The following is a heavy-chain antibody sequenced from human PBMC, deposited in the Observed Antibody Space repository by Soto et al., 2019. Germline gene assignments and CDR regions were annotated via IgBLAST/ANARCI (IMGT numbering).Heavy chain of an antibody. V-gene: IGHV3-53*01. CDR1: GFTVSNNY. J-gene: IGHJ4*02. CDR3: ARDEGYYLDY. Sequence: EVQLVESGGGLIQPGGSLRLSCAASGFTVSNNYMSWVRQAPGKGLEWVSVIYSGGSTYYADSVKGRFTISRDNSKNTLYRQINRLRDEGTAVYCCARDEGYYLDYWGQGTLVTVSS. CDR2: IYSGGST.